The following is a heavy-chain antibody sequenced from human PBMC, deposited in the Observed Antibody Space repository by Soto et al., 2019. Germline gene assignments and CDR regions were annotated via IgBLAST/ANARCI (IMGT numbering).Heavy chain of an antibody. CDR3: ARDLFSTTDY. D-gene: IGHD1-1*01. CDR2: IWYDGSNK. V-gene: IGHV3-33*01. CDR1: GFTFSSYG. J-gene: IGHJ4*02. Sequence: QVQLVESGGGVVQPGRSLRLSCAASGFTFSSYGMHWVRQAPGKGLEWVAVIWYDGSNKYYADSVKGRFTISRHNSKNTLYLQMNSLRAEDTAVYYCARDLFSTTDYWGQGTLVTVSS.